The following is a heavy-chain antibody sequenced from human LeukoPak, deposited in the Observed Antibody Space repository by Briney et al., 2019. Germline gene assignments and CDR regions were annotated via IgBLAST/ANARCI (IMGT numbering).Heavy chain of an antibody. CDR3: ARDRGTWNDDGFDY. J-gene: IGHJ4*02. Sequence: PSETLPLTCTVSSDSIFTSNWWSWVRQPPGKGLEWIGQIFHSGGTSYSPSLKSRVTISMDKSKNQISLRLTSVTAADTAVYYCARDRGTWNDDGFDYWGQGTLVTVSS. V-gene: IGHV4-4*02. CDR1: SDSIFTSNW. D-gene: IGHD1-1*01. CDR2: IFHSGGT.